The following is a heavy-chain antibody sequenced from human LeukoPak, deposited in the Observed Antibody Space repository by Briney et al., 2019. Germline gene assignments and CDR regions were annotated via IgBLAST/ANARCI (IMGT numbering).Heavy chain of an antibody. V-gene: IGHV3-30-3*01. Sequence: GGSLGLSCAASGFTFSSYAMHWVRQAPGKGLEWVADISYDGSNKYYADSVKGRFTISRDNSKNTLYLQMNSLRAEDTAVYYCARDRKSGEWDLVPWGQGTLVTVSS. CDR2: ISYDGSNK. D-gene: IGHD1-26*01. CDR3: ARDRKSGEWDLVP. J-gene: IGHJ4*02. CDR1: GFTFSSYA.